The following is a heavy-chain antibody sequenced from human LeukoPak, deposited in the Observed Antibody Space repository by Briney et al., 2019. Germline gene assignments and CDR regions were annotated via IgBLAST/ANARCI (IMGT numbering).Heavy chain of an antibody. J-gene: IGHJ4*02. D-gene: IGHD4-17*01. Sequence: GGSLRLSCAASGFTFNNYAMNWVRQAPGKGLEWVSEISSIGVSTFYADSVKGRFTISRDNSKSTLYLQMNSLRVEDTALYYCAKEIGTSTVTTVDSWGQGTLVTVSS. V-gene: IGHV3-23*01. CDR3: AKEIGTSTVTTVDS. CDR1: GFTFNNYA. CDR2: ISSIGVST.